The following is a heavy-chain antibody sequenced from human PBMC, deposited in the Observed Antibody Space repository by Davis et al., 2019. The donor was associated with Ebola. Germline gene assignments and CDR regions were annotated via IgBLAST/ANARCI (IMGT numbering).Heavy chain of an antibody. V-gene: IGHV3-73*01. J-gene: IGHJ4*02. CDR2: IRSKANSYAT. D-gene: IGHD1-26*01. CDR3: TSGSYYAGGWSDY. Sequence: GESLKISCAASGFTFSGPAMHWVRQASGKGLEWVGRIRSKANSYATAYAASVKGRFTISRDDSKNTAYLQMNSLKTEDTAVYYCTSGSYYAGGWSDYWGQGTLVTVSS. CDR1: GFTFSGPA.